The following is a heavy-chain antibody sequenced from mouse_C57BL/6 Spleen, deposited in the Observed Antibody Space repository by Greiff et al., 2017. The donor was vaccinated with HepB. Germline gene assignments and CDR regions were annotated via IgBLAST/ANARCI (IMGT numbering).Heavy chain of an antibody. D-gene: IGHD2-2*01. J-gene: IGHJ4*01. CDR1: GFTFSSYG. V-gene: IGHV5-6*02. Sequence: DVMLVESGGDLVKPGGSLKLSCAASGFTFSSYGMSWVRQTPDKRLEWVATISSGGSYTYYPDSVKGRFTISRDNAKNTLYLQMSSLKSEDTAMYYCARDETMVTRGGGDAMDYWGQGTSVTVSS. CDR2: ISSGGSYT. CDR3: ARDETMVTRGGGDAMDY.